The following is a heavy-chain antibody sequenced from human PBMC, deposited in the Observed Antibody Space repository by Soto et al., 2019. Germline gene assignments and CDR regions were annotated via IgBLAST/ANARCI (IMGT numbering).Heavy chain of an antibody. CDR1: GFSLSTSGMC. CDR2: IDWDDDK. V-gene: IGHV2-70*01. J-gene: IGHJ6*02. Sequence: SGPTLVNPTQTLTLTCTFSGFSLSTSGMCVSWIRQPPGKALEWLALIDWDDDKYYSTSLKTRLTISKDTSKNQVVLTMTNMEPVDTATYYCARIRAAYSSSWYGAPNSYYYYGMDVWGQGTTVTVSS. D-gene: IGHD6-13*01. CDR3: ARIRAAYSSSWYGAPNSYYYYGMDV.